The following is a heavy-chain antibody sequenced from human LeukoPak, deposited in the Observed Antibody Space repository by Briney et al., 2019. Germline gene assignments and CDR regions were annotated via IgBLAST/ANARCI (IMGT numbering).Heavy chain of an antibody. J-gene: IGHJ4*02. CDR3: ARGLRLLEWLPFDY. CDR1: GFTFSSYA. D-gene: IGHD3-3*01. CDR2: IWYDGSNK. Sequence: GRSLRLSCAASGFTFSSYAMHWVRQAPGKGLEWVAVIWYDGSNKYYAGSVKGRFTISRDNLKNTLYLQMNSLRAKDTAIYYCARGLRLLEWLPFDYWGQGTLVAVSS. V-gene: IGHV3-33*08.